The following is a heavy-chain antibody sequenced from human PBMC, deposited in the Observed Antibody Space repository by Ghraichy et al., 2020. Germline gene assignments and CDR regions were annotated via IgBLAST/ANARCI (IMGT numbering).Heavy chain of an antibody. D-gene: IGHD6-6*01. CDR2: IYYSGST. CDR3: ARRYNSWLPVS. V-gene: IGHV4-39*01. Sequence: SETLSLTCTVSGGSISSSSYYWGWIRQPPGKGLEWIGSIYYSGSTYYNPSLKSRVTISVDTSKNQFSLKLSSVTAADTAVYYCARRYNSWLPVSWGQGTLVTVSS. J-gene: IGHJ4*02. CDR1: GGSISSSSYY.